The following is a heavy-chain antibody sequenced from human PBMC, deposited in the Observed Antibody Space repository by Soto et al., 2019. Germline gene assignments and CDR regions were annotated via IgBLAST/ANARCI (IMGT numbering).Heavy chain of an antibody. J-gene: IGHJ5*02. CDR1: VGSISSGGYP. Sequence: SETLCVTCTFSVGSISSGGYPWSWIRQHPGKGLECIGYVYYSGSTYYNPSLKSRVTISVDTSKNQFSLKLSSVTAADTAVYYCARGKNWFDPWGQGTMVTVSS. CDR3: ARGKNWFDP. V-gene: IGHV4-31*03. CDR2: VYYSGST.